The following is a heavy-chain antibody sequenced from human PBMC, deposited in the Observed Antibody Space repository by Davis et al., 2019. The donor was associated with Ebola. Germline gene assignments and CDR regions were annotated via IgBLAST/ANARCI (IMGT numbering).Heavy chain of an antibody. CDR3: ARDRGPTTVVNLAYYYYGMDV. CDR2: MNPNSGNT. D-gene: IGHD4-23*01. Sequence: ASVKVSCKASGYTFTSYDINWVRQATGQGLEWMGWMNPNSGNTGYAQKFQGRVTITRNTSISTAYMELRSLRSDDTAVYYCARDRGPTTVVNLAYYYYGMDVWGQGTTVTVSS. J-gene: IGHJ6*02. V-gene: IGHV1-8*03. CDR1: GYTFTSYD.